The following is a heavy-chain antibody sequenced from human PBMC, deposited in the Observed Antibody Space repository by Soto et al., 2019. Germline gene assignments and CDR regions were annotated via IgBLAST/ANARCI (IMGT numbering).Heavy chain of an antibody. V-gene: IGHV4-30-2*01. CDR3: ARVPSP. Sequence: SETLSLTCTASGGSISNYSWSWIRQPPGKGLEWIGYIYHSGSTYYNPSLKSRVTISVDRSKNQFSLKLSSVTAADTAVYYCARVPSPWGQGTLVTVSS. CDR2: IYHSGST. J-gene: IGHJ5*02. CDR1: GGSISNYS.